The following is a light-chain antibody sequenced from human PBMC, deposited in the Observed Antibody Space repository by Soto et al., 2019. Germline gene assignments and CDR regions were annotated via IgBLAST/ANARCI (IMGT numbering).Light chain of an antibody. CDR3: TSYAGSSNWV. CDR1: GSDIGTYQY. V-gene: IGLV2-8*01. CDR2: EVS. J-gene: IGLJ3*02. Sequence: QSALTQPPSASGSPGQSVTISCTGTGSDIGTYQYVSWYQQHPGQAPKLMIYEVSKRPSGVPDRFSGSKSGNTASLTVSGLQSEDEADYYCTSYAGSSNWVFGGGTKVTVL.